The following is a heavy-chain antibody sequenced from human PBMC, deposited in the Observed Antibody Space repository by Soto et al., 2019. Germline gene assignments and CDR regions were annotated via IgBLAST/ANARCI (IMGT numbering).Heavy chain of an antibody. Sequence: ASVKVSCKASGYTFTSYYMHWVRQAPGQGLEWMGIINPSGGSTSYAQKFQGRVTMTRDTSTSTVYMELSSLRSEDTAVYYCGRPFCSGGSCYYYYGMDVWGQGTTVTVSS. CDR3: GRPFCSGGSCYYYYGMDV. J-gene: IGHJ6*02. CDR1: GYTFTSYY. CDR2: INPSGGST. V-gene: IGHV1-46*01. D-gene: IGHD2-15*01.